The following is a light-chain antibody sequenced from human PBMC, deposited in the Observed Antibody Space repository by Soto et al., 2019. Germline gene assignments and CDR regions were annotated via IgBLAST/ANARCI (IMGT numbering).Light chain of an antibody. J-gene: IGKJ2*01. CDR1: QSLLHSNGYNF. CDR3: MQALQTPPYT. Sequence: EIVMTQSPLSLPVSPGESASISCRSSQSLLHSNGYNFVDWYVQKPGQSPQLLIYVVSNRASGVPDRFSGSGSGTDFTLKISRVEAEDVGVYYCMQALQTPPYTFGEGTKLEIK. V-gene: IGKV2-28*01. CDR2: VVS.